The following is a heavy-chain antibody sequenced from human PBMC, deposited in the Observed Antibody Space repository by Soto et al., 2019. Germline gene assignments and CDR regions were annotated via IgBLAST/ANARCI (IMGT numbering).Heavy chain of an antibody. D-gene: IGHD6-19*01. Sequence: GGSLRLSCAASGFTFSSYGMHWVRQAPGKGLEWVAVISYDGSNKYYADSVKGRFTISRDNSKNTLYLQMNSLRAEDTAVYYCAKQWPYYFDYWGQGTLVTVSS. CDR3: AKQWPYYFDY. J-gene: IGHJ4*02. CDR2: ISYDGSNK. V-gene: IGHV3-30*18. CDR1: GFTFSSYG.